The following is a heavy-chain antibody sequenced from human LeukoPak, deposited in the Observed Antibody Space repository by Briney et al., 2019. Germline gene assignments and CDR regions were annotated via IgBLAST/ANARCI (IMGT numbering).Heavy chain of an antibody. D-gene: IGHD2-2*01. J-gene: IGHJ6*02. Sequence: GASVKVSCKASGYTFTSYYMHWVRQAPGQGLEWMGIINPSGGSTSYAQKFQGRVTMTRDTSTSTVYMELSSLRSEDTAVYYCARAPPTYCSSTSCPYYYGMDVWGQGTTVTVSS. CDR1: GYTFTSYY. CDR3: ARAPPTYCSSTSCPYYYGMDV. CDR2: INPSGGST. V-gene: IGHV1-46*01.